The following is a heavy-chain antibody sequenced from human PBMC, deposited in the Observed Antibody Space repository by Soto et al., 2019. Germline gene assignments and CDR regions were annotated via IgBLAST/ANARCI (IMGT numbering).Heavy chain of an antibody. J-gene: IGHJ3*02. Sequence: QVQLQESGPGLVKPSQTLSLTCSVSGDSISRIDYYWTWIRQHPEKGLEWIGNIYFRGNTYYSPSLESRLTISVDTSKNQSSLKLTSVTAADTAVYYCAREGGSYDSGGYLIRGAFDIWGQGTMVTVSS. CDR1: GDSISRIDYY. CDR3: AREGGSYDSGGYLIRGAFDI. D-gene: IGHD3-22*01. CDR2: IYFRGNT. V-gene: IGHV4-31*03.